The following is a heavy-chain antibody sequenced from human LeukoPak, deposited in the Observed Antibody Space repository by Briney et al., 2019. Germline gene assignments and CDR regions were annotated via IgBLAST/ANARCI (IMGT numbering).Heavy chain of an antibody. Sequence: SETLSLTCTVSGGSISSGGYYWSWIRQHPGKGLEWIGYIYYSGSTYYNPSLKSRVTISVDTSKNQFSLKLSSVTAADTAMYYCARGTIVGATFPKTTYYYYYYMDVWGKGTTVTVSS. J-gene: IGHJ6*03. CDR1: GGSISSGGYY. D-gene: IGHD1-26*01. CDR3: ARGTIVGATFPKTTYYYYYYMDV. CDR2: IYYSGST. V-gene: IGHV4-31*03.